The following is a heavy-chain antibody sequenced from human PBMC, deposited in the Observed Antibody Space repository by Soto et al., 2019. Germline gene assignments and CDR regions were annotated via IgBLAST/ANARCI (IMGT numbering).Heavy chain of an antibody. CDR2: INAGNGNT. CDR3: ARAPYSGSYFDP. V-gene: IGHV1-3*01. Sequence: QVQLVQSGAEVKKPGASVKISCRASGYTFTSYAMHGVRQATGQRLEWMGWINAGNGNTKYSQKFQGRVTITRDTSASTAYMELSSLRSEYTVVYDCARAPYSGSYFDPWGQGTLVTVSS. J-gene: IGHJ5*02. CDR1: GYTFTSYA. D-gene: IGHD1-26*01.